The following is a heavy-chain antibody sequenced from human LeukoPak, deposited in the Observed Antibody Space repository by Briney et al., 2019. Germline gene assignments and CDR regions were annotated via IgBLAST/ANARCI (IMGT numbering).Heavy chain of an antibody. V-gene: IGHV3-21*01. D-gene: IGHD6-25*01. Sequence: PGGSLRLSCAASGFTFSSYSMNWVRQAPGKGLEWVSSISSSSSYIYYADSVKGRFTISRDNAKNSLYLQMNSLRAEDTAVYYCARDASASWDYFDYWGQGTLVTVSS. CDR1: GFTFSSYS. CDR2: ISSSSSYI. J-gene: IGHJ4*02. CDR3: ARDASASWDYFDY.